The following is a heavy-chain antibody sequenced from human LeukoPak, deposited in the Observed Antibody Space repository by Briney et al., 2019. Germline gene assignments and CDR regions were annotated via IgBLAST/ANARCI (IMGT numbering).Heavy chain of an antibody. J-gene: IGHJ4*02. V-gene: IGHV3-23*01. CDR1: GFTFSSYA. D-gene: IGHD3-10*01. CDR2: ISGSGGRT. CDR3: AKDSPQGWFGDLTYFDS. Sequence: GGSLRLSCAASGFTFSSYAMGWVRQAPGKGLEWVSAISGSGGRTSYADSVKGRFTISRDNSQNTLYLQMNSLRAEDTAVYYCAKDSPQGWFGDLTYFDSWGQGTLVTVSS.